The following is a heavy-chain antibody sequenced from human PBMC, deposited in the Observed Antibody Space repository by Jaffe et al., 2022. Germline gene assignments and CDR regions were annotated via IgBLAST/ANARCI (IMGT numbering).Heavy chain of an antibody. J-gene: IGHJ4*02. D-gene: IGHD5-12*01. CDR1: GGSISSYY. V-gene: IGHV4-59*01. Sequence: QVQLQESGPGLVKPSETLSLTCTVSGGSISSYYWSWIRQPPGKGLEWIGYIYYSGSTNYNPSLKSRVTISVDTSKNQFSLKLSSVTAADTAVYYCAREPLGRDGYNNYFDYWGQGTLVTVSS. CDR2: IYYSGST. CDR3: AREPLGRDGYNNYFDY.